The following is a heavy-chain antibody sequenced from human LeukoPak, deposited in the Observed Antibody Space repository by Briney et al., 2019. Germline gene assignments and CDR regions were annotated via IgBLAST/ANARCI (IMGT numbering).Heavy chain of an antibody. J-gene: IGHJ4*02. D-gene: IGHD6-13*01. Sequence: GESLKISCKGSGYSFTSYWIGWVRQMPGKGLEWMGIIYPDDSSTRYSPSFQGLVTISADKSISPAYLQWSLKASDTAMYYCARGINSRGLFDYWGQGTLVTVSS. CDR2: IYPDDSST. V-gene: IGHV5-51*01. CDR3: ARGINSRGLFDY. CDR1: GYSFTSYW.